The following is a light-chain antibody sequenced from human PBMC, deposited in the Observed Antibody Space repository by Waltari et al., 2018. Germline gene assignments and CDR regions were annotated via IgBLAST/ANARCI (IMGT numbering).Light chain of an antibody. CDR1: NIGVKS. J-gene: IGLJ2*01. CDR2: DDS. V-gene: IGLV3-21*01. Sequence: SVLTQPPSVSLAPGKTARITCGGNNIGVKSVHWYQQKPGQAPALVIYDDSDRPSGIPERFSGSNSGNTATLTISRVEAGDEADYYCQVWDSNTDHVVFGGGTKLTVL. CDR3: QVWDSNTDHVV.